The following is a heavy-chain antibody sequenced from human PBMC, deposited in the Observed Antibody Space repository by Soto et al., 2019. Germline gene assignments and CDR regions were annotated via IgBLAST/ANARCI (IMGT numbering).Heavy chain of an antibody. CDR3: ARGVGSGSYYNQYNWFYP. V-gene: IGHV1-18*01. CDR2: ISAYNGNT. CDR1: GYTFTNDG. J-gene: IGHJ5*02. Sequence: ASVKVSCKASGYTFTNDGISWVRQAPGQGLEWMGWISAYNGNTKYAQKLQGRVTMTTDTSTSTAYMELRSLRSDDTAVYYCARGVGSGSYYNQYNWFYPWGQGTLVTVSS. D-gene: IGHD3-10*01.